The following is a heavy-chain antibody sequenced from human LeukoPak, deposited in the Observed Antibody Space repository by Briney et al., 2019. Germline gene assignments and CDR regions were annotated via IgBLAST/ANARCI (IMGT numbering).Heavy chain of an antibody. D-gene: IGHD3-22*01. J-gene: IGHJ4*02. Sequence: SETLSLTCTVSGGSISSGSYYWSWIRQPAGKGLEWIGRIYTSGSTNYNPSLKSRVTISVDTSKNQFSLKLSSVTAADTAVYYCARAYDSSGIDYWGQGTLVTVSS. CDR3: ARAYDSSGIDY. CDR2: IYTSGST. CDR1: GGSISSGSYY. V-gene: IGHV4-61*02.